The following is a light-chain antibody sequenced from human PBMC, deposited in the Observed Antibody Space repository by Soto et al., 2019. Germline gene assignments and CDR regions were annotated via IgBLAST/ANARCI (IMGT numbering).Light chain of an antibody. CDR2: GAS. V-gene: IGKV1-9*01. Sequence: IPLTQSPSSLSASVGDRVTITRRASQGISSYLAWYQQKPGKAPKLLIYGASTLEGGVPFRFSGSGSGTDFTLIISSVQPEDFATYYCQQLNTYPITFGQGTRLEIK. CDR1: QGISSY. CDR3: QQLNTYPIT. J-gene: IGKJ5*01.